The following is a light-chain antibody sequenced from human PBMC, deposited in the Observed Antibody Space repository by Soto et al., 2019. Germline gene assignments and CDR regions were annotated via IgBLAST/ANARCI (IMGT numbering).Light chain of an antibody. Sequence: EIHMNQSASSVSAYVGDRGTITCRASQGISNWLAWYQQKPGKAPNLLIYSASNLQGGVPSKFSGSGSDTEFTFTISSLQPDDSATYYCQQYNTYGLTFGGGTNVDIK. V-gene: IGKV1-12*01. CDR2: SAS. CDR3: QQYNTYGLT. CDR1: QGISNW. J-gene: IGKJ4*02.